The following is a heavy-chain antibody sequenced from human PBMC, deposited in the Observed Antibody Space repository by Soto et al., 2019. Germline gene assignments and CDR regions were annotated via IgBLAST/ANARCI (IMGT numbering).Heavy chain of an antibody. CDR1: GGSISSYY. CDR2: IYYSGST. V-gene: IGHV4-59*08. J-gene: IGHJ4*02. D-gene: IGHD5-12*01. Sequence: TSETLSLTCTVSGGSISSYYWSWIRQPPGKGLEWIGYIYYSGSTNYNPSLKSRVTISVDTSKNQFSLKLSSVTAADTAVYYCARQVSGYYFDYWGQGTLVTVSS. CDR3: ARQVSGYYFDY.